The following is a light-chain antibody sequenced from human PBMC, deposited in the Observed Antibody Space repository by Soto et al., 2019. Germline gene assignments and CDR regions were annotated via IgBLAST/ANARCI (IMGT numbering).Light chain of an antibody. CDR3: QQYGRT. V-gene: IGKV3-20*01. CDR2: GTS. J-gene: IGKJ1*01. Sequence: EIVLTQSPGTLSLSPGERATLSCRASQSVSSSYLAWYQQTPGQAPRLLIYGTSSRATAIPDRFSGSGSGTDFTLTISRLEPDDFAVYYCQQYGRTFGQGTKVEIK. CDR1: QSVSSSY.